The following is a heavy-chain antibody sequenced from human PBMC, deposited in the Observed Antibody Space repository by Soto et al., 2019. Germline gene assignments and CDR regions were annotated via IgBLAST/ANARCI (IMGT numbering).Heavy chain of an antibody. Sequence: PSETLSLTCTVSGGSISSYYWSWIRQPPGKGLEWIGYIYYSGSTNYNPSLKSRVTMSVDTSKNQFSLKLSSVTAADTAVYYCAREKPDIKIFGVVNGMDVCGQGNTVPVSS. CDR2: IYYSGST. J-gene: IGHJ6*02. D-gene: IGHD3-3*01. V-gene: IGHV4-59*01. CDR1: GGSISSYY. CDR3: AREKPDIKIFGVVNGMDV.